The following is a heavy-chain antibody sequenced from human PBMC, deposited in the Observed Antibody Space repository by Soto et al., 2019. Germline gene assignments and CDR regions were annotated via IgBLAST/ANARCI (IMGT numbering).Heavy chain of an antibody. CDR1: GGSISSGGYY. J-gene: IGHJ6*02. D-gene: IGHD3-22*01. Sequence: SETLSLTCTVSGGSISSGGYYWSWIRQHPGKGLEWIGYIYYSGSTYYNPSLKSRVTISVDTSKNQFSLKLSSVTAADTAVYYCARDYDSSGYYYSDYYYGMDVWGQGTTVTVSS. CDR3: ARDYDSSGYYYSDYYYGMDV. CDR2: IYYSGST. V-gene: IGHV4-31*03.